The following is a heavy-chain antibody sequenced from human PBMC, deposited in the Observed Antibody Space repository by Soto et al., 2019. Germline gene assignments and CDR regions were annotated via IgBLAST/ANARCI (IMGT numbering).Heavy chain of an antibody. CDR3: ARYADAHVLGRVWLFPSYGMDV. D-gene: IGHD3-22*01. Sequence: GSVEVSCKASGYTFTRYYMHWVLQAAGEGLAWMGIINPSGGSTSYAQKFQGRVTMTRDTSTSTVYMELSSLRSKDTAVYYCARYADAHVLGRVWLFPSYGMDVWGQGTTVTVSS. CDR2: INPSGGST. CDR1: GYTFTRYY. J-gene: IGHJ6*02. V-gene: IGHV1-46*01.